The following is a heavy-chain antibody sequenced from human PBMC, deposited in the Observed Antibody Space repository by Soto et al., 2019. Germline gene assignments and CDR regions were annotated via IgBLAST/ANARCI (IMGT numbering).Heavy chain of an antibody. CDR1: GGTFSSYA. J-gene: IGHJ3*02. D-gene: IGHD2-2*01. CDR2: IIPIFGTA. CDR3: ASDPPGYCSITSCSRDAFDI. V-gene: IGHV1-69*13. Sequence: ASVKVSCKASGGTFSSYAISWVRQAPGQGLEWMGGIIPIFGTANYAQKFQGRVTITADESTSTAYMELSSLRSEDTAVYYCASDPPGYCSITSCSRDAFDIWGQGTMVTVSS.